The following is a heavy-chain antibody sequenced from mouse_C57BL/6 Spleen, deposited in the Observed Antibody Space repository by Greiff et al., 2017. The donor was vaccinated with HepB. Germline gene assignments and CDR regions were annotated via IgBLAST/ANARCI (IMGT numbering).Heavy chain of an antibody. D-gene: IGHD2-3*01. CDR3: ARDGSGAMDY. Sequence: QVQLKESGAELARPGASVKLSCKASGYTFTSYGISWVKQRTGQGLEWIGEIYPRSGNTYYNEKFKGKATLTADKSSSTAYMELRSLTSEDSAVYFCARDGSGAMDYWGQGTSVTVSS. CDR2: IYPRSGNT. V-gene: IGHV1-81*01. J-gene: IGHJ4*01. CDR1: GYTFTSYG.